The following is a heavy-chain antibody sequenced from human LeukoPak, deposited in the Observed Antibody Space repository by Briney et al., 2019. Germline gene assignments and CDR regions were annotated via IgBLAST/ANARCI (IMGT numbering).Heavy chain of an antibody. CDR1: GYTFTSYY. J-gene: IGHJ4*02. CDR3: ARDTGGPSITIPEGY. CDR2: INPSGGST. Sequence: ASVKVSCKASGYTFTSYYMHWVRQAPGQGLEWMGIINPSGGSTSYAQKFQGRVTMTRDTSASTAYMELSSLRSEDTAVYYCARDTGGPSITIPEGYWGQGTLVTVSS. V-gene: IGHV1-46*01. D-gene: IGHD3-3*01.